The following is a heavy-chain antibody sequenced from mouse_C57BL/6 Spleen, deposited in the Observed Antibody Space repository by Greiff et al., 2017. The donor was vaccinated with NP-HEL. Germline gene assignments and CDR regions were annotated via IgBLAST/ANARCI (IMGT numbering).Heavy chain of an antibody. CDR1: GYTFTSYT. D-gene: IGHD2-4*01. V-gene: IGHV1-4*01. CDR2: INPSSGYT. J-gene: IGHJ4*01. Sequence: VQGVESGAELARPGASVKMSCKASGYTFTSYTMHWVKQRPGQGLEWIGYINPSSGYTKYNQKFKDKATLTADKSSSTAYMQLSSLTSEDSAVYDCARCHYDYDAGVSRAMDYWGQGTSVTVSS. CDR3: ARCHYDYDAGVSRAMDY.